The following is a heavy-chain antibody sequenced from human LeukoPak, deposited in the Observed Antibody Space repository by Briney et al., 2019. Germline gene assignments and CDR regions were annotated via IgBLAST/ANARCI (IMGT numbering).Heavy chain of an antibody. CDR3: AKDRGAVAGTEGY. CDR2: ISGSGGST. D-gene: IGHD6-19*01. CDR1: GFTVSSNY. V-gene: IGHV3-23*01. Sequence: GGSLRLSCAASGFTVSSNYMSWVRQAPGKGLEWVSAISGSGGSTYYADSVKGRFTISRDNSKNTLYLQMNSLRAEDTAVYYCAKDRGAVAGTEGYWGQGTLVTVSS. J-gene: IGHJ4*02.